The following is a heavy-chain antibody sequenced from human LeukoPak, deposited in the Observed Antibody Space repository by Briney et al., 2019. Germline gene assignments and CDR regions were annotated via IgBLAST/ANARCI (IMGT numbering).Heavy chain of an antibody. Sequence: SETLSLTCTVSGGSISSGSYYWSWIRQPAGKGLEWIGRIYTSGSTNYNPSLKSRVTISVDTSKNQFSLKLSSVTAADTAVYYCASYYYGSGSSDPYFDYWGQGTLVNVSS. CDR1: GGSISSGSYY. V-gene: IGHV4-61*02. CDR3: ASYYYGSGSSDPYFDY. D-gene: IGHD3-10*01. CDR2: IYTSGST. J-gene: IGHJ4*02.